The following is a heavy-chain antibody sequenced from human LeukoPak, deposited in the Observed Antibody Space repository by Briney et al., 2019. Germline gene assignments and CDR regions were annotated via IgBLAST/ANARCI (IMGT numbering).Heavy chain of an antibody. Sequence: SGTLSLTCAVSGGSISSSNWWSWVRQPPGKGLEWIGEIYHSGSTNYNPSLKSRVTISVDKSKNQFSLKLSSVTAADKAVYYCARSRPSRGTQSRCSSTSCYVYYYYYMDVWGKGTTVTISS. CDR2: IYHSGST. D-gene: IGHD2-2*01. CDR3: ARSRPSRGTQSRCSSTSCYVYYYYYMDV. J-gene: IGHJ6*03. CDR1: GGSISSSNW. V-gene: IGHV4-4*02.